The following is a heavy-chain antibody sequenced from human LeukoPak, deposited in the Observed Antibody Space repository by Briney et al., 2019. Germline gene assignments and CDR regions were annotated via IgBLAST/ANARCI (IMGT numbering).Heavy chain of an antibody. CDR2: MNPNSGNT. CDR3: ARTVSDYDYVWGGSDY. J-gene: IGHJ4*02. V-gene: IGHV1-8*01. CDR1: GYTFTSYD. Sequence: ASVKVSCKASGYTFTSYDINWVRQATGQGLEWMGWMNPNSGNTGYAQKFQGRVTMTRNTSISTAYMELSSLRSEDTAVYYCARTVSDYDYVWGGSDYWGQGTLVTVSS. D-gene: IGHD3-16*01.